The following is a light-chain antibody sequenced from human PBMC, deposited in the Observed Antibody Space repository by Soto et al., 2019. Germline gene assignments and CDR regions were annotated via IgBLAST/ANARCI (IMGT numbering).Light chain of an antibody. J-gene: IGLJ2*01. Sequence: QPVLTQSPSASASLGASVKLTCTLSSGHSNYAIAWHQQQSEKGPRYLMKLNSDGSHSKGDGIPYRFSGSSSGAERYLTISSLQSEDEADYYGQTWGSGIVVFGGGTKVTVL. CDR3: QTWGSGIVV. V-gene: IGLV4-69*01. CDR2: LNSDGSH. CDR1: SGHSNYA.